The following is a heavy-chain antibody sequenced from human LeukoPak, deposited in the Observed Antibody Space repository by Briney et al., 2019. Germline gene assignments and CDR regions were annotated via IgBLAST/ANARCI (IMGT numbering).Heavy chain of an antibody. CDR1: GYTFSNFG. CDR3: ARVLAAAGTNYFDY. Sequence: ASVKVSCKASGYTFSNFGISWVRQAPGQGFEWMGWISANNGNTNYAQKLQGRVTMTTDTSTSTAYMELRSLRSDDTAVYYCARVLAAAGTNYFDYWGQGTLVTVSS. CDR2: ISANNGNT. V-gene: IGHV1-18*01. D-gene: IGHD6-13*01. J-gene: IGHJ4*02.